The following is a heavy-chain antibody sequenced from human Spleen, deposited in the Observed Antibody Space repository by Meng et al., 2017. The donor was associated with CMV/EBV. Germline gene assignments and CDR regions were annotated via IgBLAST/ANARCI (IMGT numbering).Heavy chain of an antibody. CDR1: GGSFGGYC. CDR2: LNHSGST. Sequence: VSGGSFGGYCWSWIRQAPGKGLEWIGELNHSGSTNYNPSLNSRVTISVDTSKNQFSLKLSSVTAADTAVYYCARARGYQQLLGWFDPWGQGTLVTVSS. J-gene: IGHJ5*02. D-gene: IGHD2-2*01. V-gene: IGHV4-34*01. CDR3: ARARGYQQLLGWFDP.